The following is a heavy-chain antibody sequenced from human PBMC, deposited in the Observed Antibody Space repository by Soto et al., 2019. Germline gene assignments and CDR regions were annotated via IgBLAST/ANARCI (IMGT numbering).Heavy chain of an antibody. J-gene: IGHJ4*02. CDR3: AREAYSKSLGY. CDR2: IPYDDAYNK. Sequence: QVRLVESGGGVVQTGRSLRLSCVASGFTMFSSYDMHWVRQAPGKGLEWVGFIPYDDAYNKVYADSVRGRFTISRDNSKNTVYLQMDSLRVEDMAVYYCAREAYSKSLGYWGQGTLVIVSS. D-gene: IGHD4-4*01. V-gene: IGHV3-30-3*01. CDR1: GFTMFSSYD.